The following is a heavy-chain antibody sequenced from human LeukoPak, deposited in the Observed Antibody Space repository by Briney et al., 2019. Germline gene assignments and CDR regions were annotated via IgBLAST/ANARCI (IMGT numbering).Heavy chain of an antibody. CDR3: ARDRVTMVRGVIGCGMDV. V-gene: IGHV1-69*13. Sequence: GASVKVSCKASGGTFSSYAISWVRQAPGQGLEWMGGIIPIFGTANYAQKFQGRVTITADESTSTAYMELSSLRSEDTAVYYCARDRVTMVRGVIGCGMDVWGKGTTVTVSS. J-gene: IGHJ6*04. D-gene: IGHD3-10*01. CDR1: GGTFSSYA. CDR2: IIPIFGTA.